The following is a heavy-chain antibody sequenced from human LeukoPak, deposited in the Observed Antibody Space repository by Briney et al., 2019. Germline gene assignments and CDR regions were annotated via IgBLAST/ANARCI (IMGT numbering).Heavy chain of an antibody. Sequence: GESLKTSCKGSGFIFPSYWIAWVRQMPGKGLEWMGIIYLSDSDTNYSPSFQGQVTFTADTSITTASLPWSSLKASDTAMYYGARGRSCGSCYDYWGQGTLVTVSS. J-gene: IGHJ4*02. CDR1: GFIFPSYW. V-gene: IGHV5-51*01. CDR2: IYLSDSDT. CDR3: ARGRSCGSCYDY. D-gene: IGHD2-15*01.